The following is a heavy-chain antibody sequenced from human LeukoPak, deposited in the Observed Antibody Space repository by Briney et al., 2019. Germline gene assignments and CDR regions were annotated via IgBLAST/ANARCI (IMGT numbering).Heavy chain of an antibody. V-gene: IGHV4-34*01. CDR2: INHSGST. CDR1: Y. D-gene: IGHD6-19*01. J-gene: IGHJ3*02. Sequence: YWSWVRQPPGKGLEWIGEINHSGSTNYNPSLKSRGTISVDTSKTQFSLKLSSVTAADTAVYYCARGRRPPPKSIAVAGKNAFDIWGQGTMFTVSS. CDR3: ARGRRPPPKSIAVAGKNAFDI.